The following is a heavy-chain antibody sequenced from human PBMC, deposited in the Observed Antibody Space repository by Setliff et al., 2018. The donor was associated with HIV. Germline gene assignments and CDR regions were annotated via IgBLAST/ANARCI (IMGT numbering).Heavy chain of an antibody. Sequence: SETLSLTCIVSGGSITSSGYYWGWIRQPPGKGLEWIGSVYYSGTTYYNPSLKSRVTIFVDTSKNQFSLKLSSVTAAGTAVYYCARSAVVVPDDYNFWSGYPTAHAFDIWGRGTMVTVS. CDR3: ARSAVVVPDDYNFWSGYPTAHAFDI. J-gene: IGHJ3*02. D-gene: IGHD3-3*01. V-gene: IGHV4-39*01. CDR2: VYYSGTT. CDR1: GGSITSSGYY.